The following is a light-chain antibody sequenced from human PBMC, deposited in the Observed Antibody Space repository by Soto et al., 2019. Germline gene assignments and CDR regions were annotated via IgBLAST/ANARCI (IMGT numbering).Light chain of an antibody. CDR1: SSDVGGYNY. CDR3: RSYTSSSTPYV. V-gene: IGLV2-14*01. J-gene: IGLJ1*01. CDR2: DVS. Sequence: QSALTQPASVSGSPGQSITISCTGTSSDVGGYNYVSWYQQHPGKAPKLMIYDVSNRPSGVSNRFSGSKSGNTASLTISGLQAVAVAVFYCRSYTSSSTPYVFGTGTKVTVL.